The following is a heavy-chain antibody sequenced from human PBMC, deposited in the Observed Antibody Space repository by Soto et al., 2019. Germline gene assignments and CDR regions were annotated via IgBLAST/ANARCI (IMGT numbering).Heavy chain of an antibody. CDR3: AREISGYFGY. CDR2: IYYSGSA. Sequence: PSETLSLTCTFSGGSISNRDYYWSWILQPPGKGLEWIGYIYYSGSAYYNPSLNSRVTISVDTSKNQFSLKLSSVTAADTAVYYGAREISGYFGYWGQGTRGTVSS. V-gene: IGHV4-30-4*02. D-gene: IGHD3-10*01. CDR1: GGSISNRDYY. J-gene: IGHJ4*02.